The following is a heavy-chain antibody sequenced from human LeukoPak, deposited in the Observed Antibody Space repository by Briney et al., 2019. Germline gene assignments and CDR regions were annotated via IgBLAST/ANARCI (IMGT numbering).Heavy chain of an antibody. CDR1: GFTFSIYG. V-gene: IGHV3-23*01. J-gene: IGHJ4*02. CDR3: AKDVDQYYFDY. Sequence: PGGSLRLSCAASGFTFSIYGLSWVSQAPGKGLEWVSTISGSGNSRYYGDSVKGRFTISRDNPKNTLYLQMNSLRAEDTAVYYCAKDVDQYYFDYWGQGTLVTVSS. CDR2: ISGSGNSR. D-gene: IGHD2-15*01.